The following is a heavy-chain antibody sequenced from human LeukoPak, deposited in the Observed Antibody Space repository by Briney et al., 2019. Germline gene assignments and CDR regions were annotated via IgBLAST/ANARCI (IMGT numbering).Heavy chain of an antibody. CDR1: GGSISRYY. Sequence: SETLSLTCTVSGGSISRYYWSWIRQPAGKGLEWIGRIYNTGSTNYNPSLKSRVSVALDTSKNQFSLKLSSVTAADTAVYYCARTPGWLHHLDYWGQGTLVTVSS. D-gene: IGHD5-24*01. CDR3: ARTPGWLHHLDY. V-gene: IGHV4-4*07. J-gene: IGHJ4*02. CDR2: IYNTGST.